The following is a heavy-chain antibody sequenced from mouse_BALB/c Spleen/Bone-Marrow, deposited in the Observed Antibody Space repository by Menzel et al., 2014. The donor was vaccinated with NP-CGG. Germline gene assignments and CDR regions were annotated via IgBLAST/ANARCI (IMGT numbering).Heavy chain of an antibody. Sequence: QVQLKQSGPGLVSPSQRLSITCTVSGFSLTDYGVSWIRQPPGKGLEWLGVIWGGGSTYYNSALKSRLGISKDNSKSQVFLKMNSLQTDDTAMYYCAKHGREYYAMDYWGQGTSVTVSS. CDR1: GFSLTDYG. V-gene: IGHV2-6-5*01. D-gene: IGHD4-1*01. CDR2: IWGGGST. CDR3: AKHGREYYAMDY. J-gene: IGHJ4*01.